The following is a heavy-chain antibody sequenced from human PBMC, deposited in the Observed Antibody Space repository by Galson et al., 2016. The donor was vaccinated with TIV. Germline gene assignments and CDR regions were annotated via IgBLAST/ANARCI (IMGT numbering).Heavy chain of an antibody. CDR2: VCVGGGSE. V-gene: IGHV3-23*01. CDR1: GFTLCWYA. Sequence: SLRLSCAASGFTLCWYALGWVRVAVGLGRVWVSGVCVGGGSECLVVSGKGRFTISRDNSQNTLYLQMNSLRAEDSAVYYCAKSTNWNYLYYFDYWGQGTLATVSS. CDR3: AKSTNWNYLYYFDY. J-gene: IGHJ4*02. D-gene: IGHD1-7*01.